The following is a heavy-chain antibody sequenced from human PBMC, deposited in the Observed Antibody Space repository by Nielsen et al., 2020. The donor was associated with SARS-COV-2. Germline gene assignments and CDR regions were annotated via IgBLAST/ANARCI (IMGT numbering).Heavy chain of an antibody. D-gene: IGHD3-16*01. Sequence: SETLSLTCTVSGGSISSGDYYWTWIRQPPGKGLEYIGYISYTGSTYYDPSLKSRVTISADTSKNQFSLKLTSVTDADTAFYYCARGGSYFDFWGQGTLATVSS. CDR1: GGSISSGDYY. J-gene: IGHJ4*02. CDR3: ARGGSYFDF. CDR2: ISYTGST. V-gene: IGHV4-30-4*01.